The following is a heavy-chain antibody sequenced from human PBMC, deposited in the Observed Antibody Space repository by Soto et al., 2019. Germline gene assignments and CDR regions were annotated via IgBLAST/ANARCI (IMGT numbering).Heavy chain of an antibody. CDR1: GFPFGDYA. J-gene: IGHJ5*02. CDR3: VRGSFGYYGP. Sequence: GGSLRLSCTTSGFPFGDYAMTWVRQAPGKGLEWVGFIRNPGYGGTAEYATSVKGRFIISRDDSMSSADLQLNSRKVDDSAVYYCVRGSFGYYGPWGQGTLVTVSS. V-gene: IGHV3-49*04. D-gene: IGHD3-22*01. CDR2: IRNPGYGGTA.